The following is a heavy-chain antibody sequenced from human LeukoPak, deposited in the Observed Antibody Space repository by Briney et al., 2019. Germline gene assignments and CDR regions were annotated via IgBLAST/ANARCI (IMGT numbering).Heavy chain of an antibody. Sequence: GRSLRLSCAASGFTFSSYGMHWVRQAPGKGLEWVAVISYDGSNKYYADSVKGRFTISRDNSKNTLYLQMNSLRAEDTAVYYCAKDLELWYFDYWGQGTLVTVSS. CDR3: AKDLELWYFDY. CDR2: ISYDGSNK. J-gene: IGHJ4*02. D-gene: IGHD5-18*01. V-gene: IGHV3-30*18. CDR1: GFTFSSYG.